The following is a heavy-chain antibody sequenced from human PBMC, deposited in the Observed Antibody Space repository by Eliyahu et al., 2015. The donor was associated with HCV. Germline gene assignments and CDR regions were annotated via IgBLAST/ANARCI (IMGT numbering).Heavy chain of an antibody. V-gene: IGHV3-30*02. CDR3: AKDMEPLDYYGSGSYVY. D-gene: IGHD3-10*01. J-gene: IGHJ4*02. Sequence: QVQLVESGGGVVQPGGSLRLSCAASGFTFRXXGMHWVRQAPGKGLEWVAFIRYDGSNKYYADSVKGRFTISRDNSKNTLYLQMNSLRAEDTAVYYCAKDMEPLDYYGSGSYVYWGQGTLVTVSS. CDR2: IRYDGSNK. CDR1: GFTFRXXG.